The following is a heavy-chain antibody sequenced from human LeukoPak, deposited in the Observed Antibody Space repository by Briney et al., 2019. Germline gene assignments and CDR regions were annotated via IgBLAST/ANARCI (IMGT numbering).Heavy chain of an antibody. J-gene: IGHJ6*02. D-gene: IGHD5-18*01. CDR3: ARLEYSYGSRYYYYGMDV. V-gene: IGHV4-39*01. Sequence: SETLSLTCTVSGVSISSSSYYWGWIRQPPGKGLEWIGSIYYSGGTYYNPSLKSRVTISVDTSKNQFSLKLSSVTAADTAVYYCARLEYSYGSRYYYYGMDVWGQGTTVTVSS. CDR2: IYYSGGT. CDR1: GVSISSSSYY.